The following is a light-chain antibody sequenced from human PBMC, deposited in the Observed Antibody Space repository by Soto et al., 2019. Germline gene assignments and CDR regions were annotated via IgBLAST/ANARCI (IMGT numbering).Light chain of an antibody. Sequence: ISMTQSPPTLSVSPGGRVTLSCEASEKISADLAWYQHRPGQAPRLLIYAASTMEPGVPARFSGSGSGTDFTLAIANLQPEDFGLYYCQHYHNFPRTFGQGTKLEIK. CDR3: QHYHNFPRT. J-gene: IGKJ2*01. CDR2: AAS. CDR1: EKISAD. V-gene: IGKV3-15*01.